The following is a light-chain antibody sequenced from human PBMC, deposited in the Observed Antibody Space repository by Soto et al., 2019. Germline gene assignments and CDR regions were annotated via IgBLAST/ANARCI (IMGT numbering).Light chain of an antibody. V-gene: IGKV4-1*01. Sequence: DIVMTQSPDSLAVSLGERATINCKSSQSVLYSSNNKNYLAWYQQKPGQPPKLLIYWASTRESGVPDRFSGRGSGTDFTLTISSLQAEDGAVYYCQQYYSTPLTFGQGTKVEIK. CDR2: WAS. CDR1: QSVLYSSNNKNY. CDR3: QQYYSTPLT. J-gene: IGKJ1*01.